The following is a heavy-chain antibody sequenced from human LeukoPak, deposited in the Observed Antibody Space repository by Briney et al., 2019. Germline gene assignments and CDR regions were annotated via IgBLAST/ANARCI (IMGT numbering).Heavy chain of an antibody. D-gene: IGHD5-24*01. CDR2: IFQNPAKT. J-gene: IGHJ4*02. Sequence: PGGSLRLAREASGFPFRDFSFKWVRQAPGKGRERVSRIFQNPAKTFYSDSVKGRFTISRDNSKNTLYLQMDSLRVEDTAIYYCAKDSIDDGYNSFDHWGQGTLVTVSS. CDR1: GFPFRDFS. CDR3: AKDSIDDGYNSFDH. V-gene: IGHV3-23*01.